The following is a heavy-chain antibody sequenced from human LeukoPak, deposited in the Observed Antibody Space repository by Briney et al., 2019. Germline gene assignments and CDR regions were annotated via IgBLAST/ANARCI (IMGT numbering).Heavy chain of an antibody. V-gene: IGHV1-24*01. CDR3: ARYLLRYSSSWQVEYYFDY. J-gene: IGHJ4*02. CDR1: GYTLTELS. D-gene: IGHD6-13*01. Sequence: ASVKVSCKVSGYTLTELSMHWVRQAPGKGLEWMGGFDPEDGETIYAQKFQGRVTMTEDTSTSTAYMELRSLRSDDTAVYYCARYLLRYSSSWQVEYYFDYWGQGTLVTVSS. CDR2: FDPEDGET.